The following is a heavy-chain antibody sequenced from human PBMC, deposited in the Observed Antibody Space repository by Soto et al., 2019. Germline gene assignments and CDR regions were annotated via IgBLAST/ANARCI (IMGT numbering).Heavy chain of an antibody. Sequence: QVQLVQSGAEVKKPGASVTVSCKASGYTFTTYCVSWVRQAPGQGLEWLGWINGYNGNAKYAENLQGRVSMTTDTSTSTASMELRSLRSDDTAVYYCARMGDVPYYYYGMDVWGQGTTVTVSS. CDR1: GYTFTTYC. J-gene: IGHJ6*02. D-gene: IGHD3-16*01. CDR3: ARMGDVPYYYYGMDV. V-gene: IGHV1-18*01. CDR2: INGYNGNA.